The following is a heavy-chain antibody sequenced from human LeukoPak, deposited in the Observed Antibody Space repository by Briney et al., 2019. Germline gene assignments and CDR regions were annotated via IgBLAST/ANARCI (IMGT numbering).Heavy chain of an antibody. V-gene: IGHV1-69*04. J-gene: IGHJ3*02. CDR3: AGPGGLPDDAFDI. CDR2: IIPILGIA. D-gene: IGHD1-14*01. CDR1: GGTFSSYA. Sequence: GASVKVSCKASGGTFSSYAISWVRQAPGQGLEWMGRIIPILGIANYAQKFQGRVTITADKSTSTAYMELSSLRSEDTAVYYCAGPGGLPDDAFDIWGQGTMVTVSS.